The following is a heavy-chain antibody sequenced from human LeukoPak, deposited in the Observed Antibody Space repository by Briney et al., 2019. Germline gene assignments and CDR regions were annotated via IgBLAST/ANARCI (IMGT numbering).Heavy chain of an antibody. Sequence: PGGSLRLSCAASGFTFSIYAMNWVRQAPGKGLEWVSGISGSGASTYYADSVRGRFTISRDNSKNTLYLQMNSLRAEDTAVYYCAKGRPGAFDIWGQGTMVTVSS. V-gene: IGHV3-23*01. CDR1: GFTFSIYA. CDR3: AKGRPGAFDI. J-gene: IGHJ3*02. CDR2: ISGSGAST.